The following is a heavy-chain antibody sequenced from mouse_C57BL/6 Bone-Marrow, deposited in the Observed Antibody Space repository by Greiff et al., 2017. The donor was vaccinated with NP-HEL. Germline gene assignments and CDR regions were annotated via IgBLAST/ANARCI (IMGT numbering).Heavy chain of an antibody. CDR1: GFNIKDDY. CDR3: SVYYVYDGPCFAY. Sequence: VQLQQSGAELVRPGASVKLSCTASGFNIKDDYMHWVKQRPEQGLEWIGWIDPENGDTEYASKFQGTATITADTSSNTAYLQLSSLTSEDTAVYYCSVYYVYDGPCFAYWGQGTLVTVSA. CDR2: IDPENGDT. D-gene: IGHD2-2*01. V-gene: IGHV14-4*01. J-gene: IGHJ3*01.